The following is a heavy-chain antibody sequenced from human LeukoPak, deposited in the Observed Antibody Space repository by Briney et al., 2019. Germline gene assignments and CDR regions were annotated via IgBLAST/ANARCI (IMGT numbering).Heavy chain of an antibody. V-gene: IGHV3-7*01. D-gene: IGHD6-19*01. CDR3: AKDRREYSSGWYLDY. J-gene: IGHJ4*02. Sequence: GGSLRLSCAASGFTFSSYWMSWVRQAPGKGLEWVANIKQDGSEKYYVDSVKGRFTISRDNAKNSLYLQMNSLRAEDTAVYYCAKDRREYSSGWYLDYWGQGTLVTVSS. CDR2: IKQDGSEK. CDR1: GFTFSSYW.